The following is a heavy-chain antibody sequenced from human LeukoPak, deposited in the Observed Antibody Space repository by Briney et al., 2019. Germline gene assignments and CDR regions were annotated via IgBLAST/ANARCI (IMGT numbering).Heavy chain of an antibody. J-gene: IGHJ4*02. D-gene: IGHD1-1*01. CDR3: ARVGIPRSGWNDYYFDY. Sequence: ASVKVSCKASGYTFTSYYMHWVRQAPGQGLEWMGLINPSGGSTSYAQKFQGRVTMTRDTSTSTVYMELSSLRSEDTAVYYCARVGIPRSGWNDYYFDYWGQGTLVTVSS. CDR2: INPSGGST. V-gene: IGHV1-46*01. CDR1: GYTFTSYY.